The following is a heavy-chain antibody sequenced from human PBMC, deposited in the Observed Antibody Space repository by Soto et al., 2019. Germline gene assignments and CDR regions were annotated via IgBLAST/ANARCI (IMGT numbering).Heavy chain of an antibody. D-gene: IGHD3-10*01. CDR2: IIPIFGTA. CDR3: ARDRVLRGVIRSFDY. Sequence: QVQLVQSGAEVKKPGTSVQVSCKASGGTFSSYAISWVRQAPGQGLEWMGGIIPIFGTANYAQKFQGRVTITADESTSTAYMKLSSLRSEETAVYYCARDRVLRGVIRSFDYWVQGTLVTVSS. J-gene: IGHJ4*02. V-gene: IGHV1-69*01. CDR1: GGTFSSYA.